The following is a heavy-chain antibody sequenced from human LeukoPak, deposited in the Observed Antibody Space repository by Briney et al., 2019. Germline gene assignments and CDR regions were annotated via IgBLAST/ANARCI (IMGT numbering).Heavy chain of an antibody. Sequence: PGGSLRLSCAASGFTFSDYYMSWIRQAPGKGLEWVSAISGSGGSTYYADSVKGRFTISRDNSKNTLYLQMNSLRAEDTAVYYCAKDAAYYYDSSGSLVRGWFDPWGQGTLVTVSS. CDR2: ISGSGGST. CDR3: AKDAAYYYDSSGSLVRGWFDP. V-gene: IGHV3-23*01. CDR1: GFTFSDYY. J-gene: IGHJ5*02. D-gene: IGHD3-22*01.